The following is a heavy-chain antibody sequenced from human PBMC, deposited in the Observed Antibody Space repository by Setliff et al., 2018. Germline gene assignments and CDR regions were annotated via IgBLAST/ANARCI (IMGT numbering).Heavy chain of an antibody. V-gene: IGHV1-3*01. Sequence: ASVKVSCKASGYTFTSYAMHWVRQAPGQRLEWMGWINAGNGNTKYSQKFQGRVTITRDTSASTAYMELSSLRPEDTAVYYCARGATVVIYYYMDVWGKGTTVTVSS. CDR3: ARGATVVIYYYMDV. CDR1: GYTFTSYA. CDR2: INAGNGNT. D-gene: IGHD4-17*01. J-gene: IGHJ6*03.